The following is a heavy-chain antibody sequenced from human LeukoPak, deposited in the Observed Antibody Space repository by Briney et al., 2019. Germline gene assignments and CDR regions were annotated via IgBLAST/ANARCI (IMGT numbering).Heavy chain of an antibody. J-gene: IGHJ4*02. CDR1: GFTFSTYV. Sequence: PGGSLRLSCSVSGFTFSTYVMHWVRQAPGKGLEDVSAISSNGDNTYYADSVKGRFTISRDNSKNTLHLQMSSLRADDTAVYYCVRGTGYWGQGTLVTVSS. CDR2: ISSNGDNT. V-gene: IGHV3-64D*06. CDR3: VRGTGY.